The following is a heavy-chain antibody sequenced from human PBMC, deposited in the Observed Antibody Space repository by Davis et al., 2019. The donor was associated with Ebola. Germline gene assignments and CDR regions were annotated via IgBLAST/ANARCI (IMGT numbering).Heavy chain of an antibody. CDR1: GGSISSYY. CDR3: ARDWPRWELLGSPFEY. D-gene: IGHD1-26*01. J-gene: IGHJ4*02. Sequence: MPSETLSLTCTVSGGSISSYYWSWIRQPPGKGLEWIGYIYYSGSTNYNPSLKSRVTISVDTSKNQFSLKLSSVTAADTAVYYCARDWPRWELLGSPFEYWGQGTLVTVSS. CDR2: IYYSGST. V-gene: IGHV4-59*12.